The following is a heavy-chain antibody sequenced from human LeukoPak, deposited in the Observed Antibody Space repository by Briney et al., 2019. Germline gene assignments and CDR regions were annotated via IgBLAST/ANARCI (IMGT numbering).Heavy chain of an antibody. V-gene: IGHV4-59*01. CDR1: GGSIGSYY. CDR3: ARGTISMDV. D-gene: IGHD3-9*01. Sequence: PSETLSFTCTVSGGSIGSYYWSWIRQPPGKGLEWIGYIYYGGNTDHNPSLKSRVSISVDTSKNQVSRRLTSVPAADTAVYYCARGTISMDVWGRGTTVNISS. CDR2: IYYGGNT. J-gene: IGHJ6*03.